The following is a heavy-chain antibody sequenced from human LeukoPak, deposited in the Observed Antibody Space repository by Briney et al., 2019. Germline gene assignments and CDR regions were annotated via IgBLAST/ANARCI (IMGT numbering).Heavy chain of an antibody. Sequence: ASVKVSCKASGYTFTGYYMHWVRQAPGQGLEWMGWINPNSGGTNYAQKFQGRVTMTRDTSISTAYMELSRLRSDDTAVYYCATSHCSGGSCYPFDYWGQGTLVTVSS. V-gene: IGHV1-2*02. CDR3: ATSHCSGGSCYPFDY. D-gene: IGHD2-15*01. CDR2: INPNSGGT. J-gene: IGHJ4*02. CDR1: GYTFTGYY.